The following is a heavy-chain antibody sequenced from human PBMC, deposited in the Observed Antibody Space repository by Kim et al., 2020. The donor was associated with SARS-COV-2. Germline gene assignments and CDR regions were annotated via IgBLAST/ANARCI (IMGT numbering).Heavy chain of an antibody. CDR1: GFTFSSYA. CDR3: AKDPCRAWVGFGAPFDY. D-gene: IGHD3-10*01. Sequence: GGSLRLSCAASGFTFSSYAMSWVRQAPGKGLEWVSAISGSGGSTYYADSVKGRFTISRDNSKNTLYLQMNSLRAEDTAVYYCAKDPCRAWVGFGAPFDYGGQGTLVTVSS. CDR2: ISGSGGST. V-gene: IGHV3-23*01. J-gene: IGHJ4*02.